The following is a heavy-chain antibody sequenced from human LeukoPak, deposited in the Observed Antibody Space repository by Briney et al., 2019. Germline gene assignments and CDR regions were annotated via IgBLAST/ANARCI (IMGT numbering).Heavy chain of an antibody. Sequence: PGGSLRLSCAASGFTFDDYAMHWVRQAPGKGLEWVSGISETGGTIVYADSVKGRFTISRDNAKNSLYLQMNSLRAEDTALYYCAKRPRSGWYFDYWGQGTLVTVSS. CDR2: ISETGGTI. J-gene: IGHJ4*02. CDR1: GFTFDDYA. CDR3: AKRPRSGWYFDY. V-gene: IGHV3-9*01. D-gene: IGHD6-19*01.